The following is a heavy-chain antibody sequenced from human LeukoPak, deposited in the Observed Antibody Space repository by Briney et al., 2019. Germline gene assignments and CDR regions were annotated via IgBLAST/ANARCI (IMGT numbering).Heavy chain of an antibody. V-gene: IGHV4-39*01. D-gene: IGHD5-18*01. CDR2: IYYSGGT. CDR1: GGSISSSNYY. Sequence: PSETLSLTCTVSGGSISSSNYYWGWIRQPPGKGLEWIGSIYYSGGTYYNPSLKSRVTISVDTSENQFSLKPSSVTAADTAVYYCARQAPGYTYGYVYWGQGTLVTVSS. J-gene: IGHJ4*02. CDR3: ARQAPGYTYGYVY.